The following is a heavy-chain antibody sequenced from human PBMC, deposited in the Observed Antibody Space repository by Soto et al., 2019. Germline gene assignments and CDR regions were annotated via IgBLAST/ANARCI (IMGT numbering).Heavy chain of an antibody. CDR1: SGFISKCY. V-gene: IGHV4-59*08. CDR3: ARQGFGATHGLVDV. Sequence: SEARCLTSTVSSGFISKCYCSGCRQPPGKGLEWIGYMHYNGYTSYNPSLRSRVTISVDTSKNQFSLKLTSVTVADTALYYCARQGFGATHGLVDVWGQGTTVTVS. CDR2: MHYNGYT. J-gene: IGHJ6*02. D-gene: IGHD3-10*01.